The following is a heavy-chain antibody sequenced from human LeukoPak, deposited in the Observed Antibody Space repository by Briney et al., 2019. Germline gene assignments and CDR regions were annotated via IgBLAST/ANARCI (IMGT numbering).Heavy chain of an antibody. D-gene: IGHD6-13*01. Sequence: QAGGSLRPSCAASGFTVSSNYMSWVRQAPGKGLEWVSVIYSGGSTYYADSVKGRFTISRDNSKNTLYLQMNSLRVEDTAVYYCAKDTGYTSSWYIDCWGQGTLVTVSS. CDR3: AKDTGYTSSWYIDC. CDR1: GFTVSSNY. CDR2: IYSGGST. J-gene: IGHJ4*02. V-gene: IGHV3-53*01.